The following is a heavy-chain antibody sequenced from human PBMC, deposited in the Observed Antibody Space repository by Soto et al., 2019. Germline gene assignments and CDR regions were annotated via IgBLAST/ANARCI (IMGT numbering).Heavy chain of an antibody. Sequence: PSETLSLTCAVYGGSFSGYYWSWIRQPPGKGLEWIGEINHSGSTNYNPSLKSRVTISVDTSKNQFSLKLSSVTAADTAVYYCARAITGTGGYYYMDVWGKGTTVT. CDR3: ARAITGTGGYYYMDV. D-gene: IGHD1-20*01. J-gene: IGHJ6*03. CDR1: GGSFSGYY. V-gene: IGHV4-34*01. CDR2: INHSGST.